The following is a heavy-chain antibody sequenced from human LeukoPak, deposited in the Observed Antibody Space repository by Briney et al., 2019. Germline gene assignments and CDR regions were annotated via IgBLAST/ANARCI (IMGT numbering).Heavy chain of an antibody. D-gene: IGHD1-26*01. J-gene: IGHJ4*02. Sequence: SETLSLTCSVSGGSISSYYWSWIRQPPGKGLEWIGYIYYSGSTNYNPSLKSRVTISVDTSKNQFSLKLSSVTAADTAVYYCARLSGGSYYPYFDYWGQGTLVTVSS. V-gene: IGHV4-59*08. CDR1: GGSISSYY. CDR3: ARLSGGSYYPYFDY. CDR2: IYYSGST.